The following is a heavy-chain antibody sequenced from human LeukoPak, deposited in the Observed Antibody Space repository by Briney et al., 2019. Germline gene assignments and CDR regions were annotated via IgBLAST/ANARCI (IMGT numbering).Heavy chain of an antibody. CDR3: ARYVLPGATRAFDY. CDR1: GFTFSDYA. CDR2: IGGDAVAT. V-gene: IGHV3-23*01. J-gene: IGHJ4*02. D-gene: IGHD1-26*01. Sequence: GGSLRLSCAASGFTFSDYAMTWVRQAPGKGLEWVSVIGGDAVATYYADSVTGRFTISRDNFMNTLYLQVNSLRVEDTALYYCARYVLPGATRAFDYWGQGSLVTVSS.